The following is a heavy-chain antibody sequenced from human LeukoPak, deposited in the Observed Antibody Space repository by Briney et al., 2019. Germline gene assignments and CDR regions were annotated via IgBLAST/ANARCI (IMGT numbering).Heavy chain of an antibody. CDR3: ARGGSPGDLLGY. CDR2: IYYSGST. J-gene: IGHJ4*02. CDR1: GGSISSYY. Sequence: SETLSLTCTVSGGSISSYYWSWIRQPPGKGLEWIGYIYYSGSTNYNPSLKSRVTISVDTSKNQCSLKLSSVTAADTAVYYCARGGSPGDLLGYWGQGTLVTVSS. D-gene: IGHD1-26*01. V-gene: IGHV4-59*01.